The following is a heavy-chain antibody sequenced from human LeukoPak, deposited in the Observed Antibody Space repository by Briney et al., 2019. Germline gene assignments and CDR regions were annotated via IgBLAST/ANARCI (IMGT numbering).Heavy chain of an antibody. Sequence: PGGSLRLSCAASGFTVSSNYMSWVRQAPGKGLEWVSVIYSGGSTYYADSVKGRFTISRDTSKNTLYLQMNSLRAEDTAVYYCARDWGCTDGVCYHFDYWGQGTLVTVSS. CDR2: IYSGGST. CDR3: ARDWGCTDGVCYHFDY. CDR1: GFTVSSNY. V-gene: IGHV3-66*02. D-gene: IGHD2-8*01. J-gene: IGHJ4*02.